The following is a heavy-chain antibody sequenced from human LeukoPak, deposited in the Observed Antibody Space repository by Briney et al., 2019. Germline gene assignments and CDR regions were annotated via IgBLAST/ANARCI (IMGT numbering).Heavy chain of an antibody. CDR1: GFTFSSYA. J-gene: IGHJ4*02. CDR3: AKQTTFGGVIVIKRHYFDY. CDR2: ISGSGGST. D-gene: IGHD3-16*02. V-gene: IGHV3-23*01. Sequence: GGSLRLSCAASGFTFSSYAMSWVRQAPGKGLGWVFPISGSGGSTYYADSVKGRFTISRDNSKNTLYLQMNSLRAEDTAVYYCAKQTTFGGVIVIKRHYFDYWGQGTLVTVSS.